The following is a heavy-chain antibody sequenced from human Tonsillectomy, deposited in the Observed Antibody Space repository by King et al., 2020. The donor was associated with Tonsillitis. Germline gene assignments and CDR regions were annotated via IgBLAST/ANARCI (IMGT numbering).Heavy chain of an antibody. J-gene: IGHJ6*02. V-gene: IGHV3-30*18. D-gene: IGHD6-19*01. CDR3: AKYITVAGAPYYSSGLDV. CDR2: ISYEGSSK. CDR1: GFTFSLYG. Sequence: VQLVESGGGVVQPGRSLRLSCAASGFTFSLYGMHWVRQAPGKGLEWAAFISYEGSSKYSADSVKGRFTVSRDNSKNTLYLHMNSLRPEDTAVYYCAKYITVAGAPYYSSGLDVWGQGTTVTVSS.